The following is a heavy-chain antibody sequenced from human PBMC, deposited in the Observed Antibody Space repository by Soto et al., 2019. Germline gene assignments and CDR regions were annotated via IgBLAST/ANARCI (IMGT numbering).Heavy chain of an antibody. D-gene: IGHD3-22*01. CDR3: ARFMTYHFDSSGYYATD. V-gene: IGHV1-18*01. CDR1: VYTFTSYG. Sequence: ASVKVSRTASVYTFTSYGIRWVRQAPGQELEWMGWISAYNGNTNYAQKLQGRVTMTTDTSTRTASMELRRLRSDDTAVYYCARFMTYHFDSSGYYATDWGQ. J-gene: IGHJ1*01. CDR2: ISAYNGNT.